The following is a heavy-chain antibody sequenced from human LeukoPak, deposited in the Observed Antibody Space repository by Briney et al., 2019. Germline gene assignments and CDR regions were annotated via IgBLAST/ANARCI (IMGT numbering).Heavy chain of an antibody. CDR2: IYPGDSDT. V-gene: IGHV5-51*01. CDR3: ARQRTASIYYYYYAMDV. J-gene: IGHJ6*02. D-gene: IGHD2/OR15-2a*01. CDR1: GYSFTSYW. Sequence: HGESLKISCKGSGYSFTSYWIGWVRQMPGKGLEWMGIIYPGDSDTRYSPSFQGQVTMSADKSISTAYLQWSSLKASDTAMYFCARQRTASIYYYYYAMDVWGQGTTVTVSS.